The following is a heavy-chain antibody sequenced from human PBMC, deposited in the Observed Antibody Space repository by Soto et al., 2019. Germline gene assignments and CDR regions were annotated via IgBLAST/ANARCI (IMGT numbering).Heavy chain of an antibody. CDR1: GGTFSNHT. Sequence: QVQLVQSGAEVRKPGSSVKVSCKASGGTFSNHTISWVRQAPGQGLEWMGRIIPILNIATYAQKFEGRVTLTADKSSSTAYMELSSLRSEDTAVDYCARVAVMRTVTNGFYYSMDLWCKGATVTVSS. J-gene: IGHJ6*03. V-gene: IGHV1-69*02. CDR2: IIPILNIA. CDR3: ARVAVMRTVTNGFYYSMDL. D-gene: IGHD6-19*01.